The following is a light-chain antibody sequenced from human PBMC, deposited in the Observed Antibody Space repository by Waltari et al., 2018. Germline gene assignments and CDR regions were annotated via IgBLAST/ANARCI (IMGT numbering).Light chain of an antibody. CDR2: RAS. V-gene: IGKV1-6*02. Sequence: IQMTQSPSSLSASIGDTVPIPFRASRDIANNLNWYQQQSGKAPKLLIYRASSLQSGVPSRFSGSGSGTDFSLTISSLQPEDFATYYCQQGYDFPCTFGRGTKVEIK. CDR3: QQGYDFPCT. J-gene: IGKJ4*01. CDR1: RDIANN.